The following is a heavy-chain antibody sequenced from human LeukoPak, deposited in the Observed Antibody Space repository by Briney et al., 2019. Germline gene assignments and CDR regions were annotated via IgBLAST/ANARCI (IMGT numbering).Heavy chain of an antibody. CDR2: INPTGDST. J-gene: IGHJ5*02. CDR3: ARDNSVGDNAWWFDP. CDR1: GYTFTSYY. Sequence: ASVKVSCKASGYTFTSYYMHWVRQAPGQGLEWMGLINPTGDSTGYAQKFQGRVTMARDMSTSTDFMELSSLRSEDTAVYYCARDNSVGDNAWWFDPWGQGTLVTVSS. V-gene: IGHV1-46*01. D-gene: IGHD1-26*01.